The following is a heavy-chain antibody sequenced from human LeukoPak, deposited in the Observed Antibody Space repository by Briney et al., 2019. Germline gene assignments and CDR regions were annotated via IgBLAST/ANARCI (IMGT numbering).Heavy chain of an antibody. J-gene: IGHJ4*02. D-gene: IGHD1-26*01. V-gene: IGHV4-34*01. Sequence: PLETLSLTCAVYGGSFSGYYWSWIRQPPGKGLEWIGEINHSGSTNYNPSLKSRVTISVDTSKNQFSLKLSSVTAADTAVYYCARRGWWELFSTPFDYWGQGTLVTVSS. CDR3: ARRGWWELFSTPFDY. CDR1: GGSFSGYY. CDR2: INHSGST.